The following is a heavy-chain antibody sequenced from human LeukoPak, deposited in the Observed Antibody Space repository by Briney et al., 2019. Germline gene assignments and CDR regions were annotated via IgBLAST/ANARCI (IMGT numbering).Heavy chain of an antibody. Sequence: SETLSLTCTVSGGSISSYYWSWIRQPPGKGLEWIGYIYSSGSTNYNPSLKSRLTISVDASKNQFSLKLTSVTAADTAVYYCARAYYYGSGNGLDYWSQGTLVTVSS. CDR1: GGSISSYY. CDR2: IYSSGST. V-gene: IGHV4-59*01. J-gene: IGHJ4*02. CDR3: ARAYYYGSGNGLDY. D-gene: IGHD3-10*01.